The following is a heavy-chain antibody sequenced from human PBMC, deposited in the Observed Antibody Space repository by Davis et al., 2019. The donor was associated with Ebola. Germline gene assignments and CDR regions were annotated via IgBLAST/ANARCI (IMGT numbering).Heavy chain of an antibody. V-gene: IGHV4-59*01. D-gene: IGHD3-3*01. CDR3: ARSNYDFWSGYYTSNWFDP. J-gene: IGHJ5*02. CDR1: GGSISSYY. Sequence: MPSETLSLTCTVSGGSISSYYWSWIRQPPGKGLEWFGYIYYSGSTNYNPSLKSRVTISVDTSKNQFSLKLSSVTAADAAVYYCARSNYDFWSGYYTSNWFDPWGQGTLVTVSS. CDR2: IYYSGST.